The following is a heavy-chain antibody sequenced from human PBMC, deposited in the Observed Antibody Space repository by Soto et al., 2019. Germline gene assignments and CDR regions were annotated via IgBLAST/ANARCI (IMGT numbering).Heavy chain of an antibody. Sequence: ASVKVSCKASGYTFTHYYIHWVRQAPGQGLEWMGIINPNGGITTYAQKFRAGFTMTRDTSTSTVYLELSSLRSEDLAIYYCATSVNSAMAFDYWGQGTLVTVSS. V-gene: IGHV1-46*01. CDR2: INPNGGIT. D-gene: IGHD5-18*01. CDR1: GYTFTHYY. CDR3: ATSVNSAMAFDY. J-gene: IGHJ4*02.